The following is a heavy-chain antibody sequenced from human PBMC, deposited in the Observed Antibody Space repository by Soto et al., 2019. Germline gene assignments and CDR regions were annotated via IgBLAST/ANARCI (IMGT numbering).Heavy chain of an antibody. CDR3: ARGFCSGGSYYTGYYYGMDV. V-gene: IGHV1-2*04. D-gene: IGHD2-15*01. J-gene: IGHJ6*02. CDR1: GYSFTGYY. CDR2: INPNSGGT. Sequence: ASVRVSCKASGYSFTGYYMHWLLQAPGQGLEWMGWINPNSGGTNYAQKFQGWVTMTRDTSISTAYMELSRLRSDDTAVYYCARGFCSGGSYYTGYYYGMDVWGQGTTVTVSS.